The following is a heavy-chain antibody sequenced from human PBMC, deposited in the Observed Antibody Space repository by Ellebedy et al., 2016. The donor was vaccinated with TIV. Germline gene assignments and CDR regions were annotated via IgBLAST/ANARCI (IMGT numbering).Heavy chain of an antibody. CDR3: ARRGSYGDYAVQVNSWLDR. D-gene: IGHD4-17*01. CDR1: GFTFSGFT. CDR2: ISSSGTYI. V-gene: IGHV3-21*01. J-gene: IGHJ5*02. Sequence: PGGSLRLSCAASGFTFSGFTMNWVRQAPGKGLEWVSSISSSGTYIHNADSVKGRFTISRDNAKNSLYLQMDSLRAEDTAVYYCARRGSYGDYAVQVNSWLDRWGQGTLVTVSS.